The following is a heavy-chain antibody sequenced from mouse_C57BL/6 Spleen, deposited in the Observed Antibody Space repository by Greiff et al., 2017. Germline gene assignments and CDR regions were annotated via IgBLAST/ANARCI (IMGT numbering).Heavy chain of an antibody. D-gene: IGHD1-1*01. CDR1: GFNITDYS. J-gene: IGHJ2*01. CDR3: ARDYYGSHHYFDY. V-gene: IGHV14-2*01. CDR2: IDPEDGET. Sequence: VQLQQSGAALVTPGASVKLSCTASGFNITDYSMHWVKQRTEQGLEWLGRIDPEDGETKSAPKFQGKATITADASSHSAYLQLSSLTSEDTAVYYSARDYYGSHHYFDYWGQGTTLTVSS.